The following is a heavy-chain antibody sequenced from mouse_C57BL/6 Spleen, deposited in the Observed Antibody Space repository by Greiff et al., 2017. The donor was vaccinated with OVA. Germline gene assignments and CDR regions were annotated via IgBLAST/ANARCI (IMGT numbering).Heavy chain of an antibody. D-gene: IGHD2-10*01. CDR1: GYTFTSYW. Sequence: QVQLKQPGAELVKPGASVKLSCKASGYTFTSYWMHWVKQRPGQGLEWIGMIHPDSGSTNYNEKFKSKATLTVDKSSSTAYMQLSSLTSEDSAVYYCARPTYYGNYYDYWGQGTTLTVSS. J-gene: IGHJ2*01. CDR2: IHPDSGST. CDR3: ARPTYYGNYYDY. V-gene: IGHV1-64*01.